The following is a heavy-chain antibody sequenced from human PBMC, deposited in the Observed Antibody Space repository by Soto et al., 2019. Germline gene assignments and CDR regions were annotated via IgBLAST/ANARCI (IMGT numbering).Heavy chain of an antibody. J-gene: IGHJ6*02. Sequence: ASVKVSCKASGYTFTSYGISWVRQAPGQGLEWMGWISAYNDNTHYAQKFRGRVTITSDRSVSTAYMELSSLRSEDMVVYSCVRGPPIAAAGTPYYYYGMDVWGQGTTVTSP. CDR3: VRGPPIAAAGTPYYYYGMDV. D-gene: IGHD6-13*01. CDR1: GYTFTSYG. CDR2: ISAYNDNT. V-gene: IGHV1-18*03.